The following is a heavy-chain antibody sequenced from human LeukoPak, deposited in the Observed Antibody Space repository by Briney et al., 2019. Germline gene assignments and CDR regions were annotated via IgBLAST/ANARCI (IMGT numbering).Heavy chain of an antibody. D-gene: IGHD7-27*01. CDR3: ARRIWADWYFEL. CDR2: INHSGST. CDR1: GGSFSGYY. J-gene: IGHJ2*01. Sequence: PSETLSLTCAVYGGSFSGYYWSWIRQHPRKGLEWIGEINHSGSTNYNPSPKSRVTISIDASKYQVSLKLSSVTAADTAVYYCARRIWADWYFELWGGSTLVTVSS. V-gene: IGHV4-34*01.